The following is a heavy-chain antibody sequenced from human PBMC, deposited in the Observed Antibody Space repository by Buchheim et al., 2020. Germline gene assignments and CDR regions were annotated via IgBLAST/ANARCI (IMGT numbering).Heavy chain of an antibody. CDR1: GGSISSTSYH. D-gene: IGHD1-14*01. J-gene: IGHJ6*02. Sequence: HLRLQESGPGLVKPSETLSLTCTVSGGSISSTSYHWGWIRQPPGKGLERVGSFYYSATTYYNPSLKSRITVSAATSKNQFSLRLRSVTAADTAVYYCARVSGDYYYGMDVWGQGTT. V-gene: IGHV4-39*07. CDR2: FYYSATT. CDR3: ARVSGDYYYGMDV.